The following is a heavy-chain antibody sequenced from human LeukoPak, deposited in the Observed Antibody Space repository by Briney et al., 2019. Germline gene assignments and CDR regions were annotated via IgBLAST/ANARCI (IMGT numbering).Heavy chain of an antibody. J-gene: IGHJ4*02. CDR1: GYTFTNYW. CDR3: ARHGSVAGYGY. CDR2: IYPGDSDT. D-gene: IGHD6-19*01. V-gene: IGHV5-51*01. Sequence: GESLKISCKGSGYTFTNYWIGWVRQMPGKGVEGMGIIYPGDSDTRYSPSFQGQVTISADKSISTAYLQWSSLKASDTAMYYCARHGSVAGYGYWGQGTLVTVSS.